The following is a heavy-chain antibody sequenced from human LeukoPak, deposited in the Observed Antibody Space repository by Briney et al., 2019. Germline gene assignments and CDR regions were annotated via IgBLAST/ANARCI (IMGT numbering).Heavy chain of an antibody. CDR1: GFTFSSYA. V-gene: IGHV3-30*04. Sequence: GRSLRLSCAASGFTFSSYAMHWVRQAPGKGLEWVAVISYDGSNKYYADSVKGRFTIPRDNSKNTLYLQMNSLRAEDTAVYYCARDGVVVVPAAMTTRYYYYGMDVWGQGTTVTVSS. D-gene: IGHD2-2*01. CDR3: ARDGVVVVPAAMTTRYYYYGMDV. CDR2: ISYDGSNK. J-gene: IGHJ6*02.